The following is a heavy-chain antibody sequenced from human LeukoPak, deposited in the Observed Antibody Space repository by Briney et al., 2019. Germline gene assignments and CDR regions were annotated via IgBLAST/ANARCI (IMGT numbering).Heavy chain of an antibody. D-gene: IGHD6-19*01. Sequence: SETLSLTCTVSGGSISSGSYYWSWIRQPAGKGLEWIGRIYTSGSTNYNPSLKSRVTISLDTSKNQFSLKLSSVTAADTAVYYCAREGQSSSFDILGQGTMVTVSS. CDR1: GGSISSGSYY. CDR3: AREGQSSSFDI. CDR2: IYTSGST. V-gene: IGHV4-61*02. J-gene: IGHJ3*02.